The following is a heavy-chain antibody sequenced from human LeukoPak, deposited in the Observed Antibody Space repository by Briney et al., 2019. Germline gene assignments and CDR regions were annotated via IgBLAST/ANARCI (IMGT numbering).Heavy chain of an antibody. D-gene: IGHD3-10*01. CDR3: ASLHGVRGVRGDY. Sequence: GGSLRLSCAASGFTFSSYWMSWVRQAPGKGLEWVANIKQDGSEKYYMDSVKGRFTISRDNAKNSLYLQMNSLRAEDTAVYYCASLHGVRGVRGDYWGQGTLVTVSS. CDR1: GFTFSSYW. CDR2: IKQDGSEK. J-gene: IGHJ4*02. V-gene: IGHV3-7*01.